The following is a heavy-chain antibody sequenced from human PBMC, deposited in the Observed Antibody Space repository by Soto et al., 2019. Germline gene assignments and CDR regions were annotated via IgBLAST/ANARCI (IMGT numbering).Heavy chain of an antibody. J-gene: IGHJ4*02. Sequence: PGGSLRLSCAASGFTFSHYAIHWVRQAPGKGLEWVALISHDGNNKYYAASVRGRFTISRDNSKNTLYLQMNSLRAEDTAVYYCASPLNGAKDWQQLVSFDYWGQGALVTVSS. D-gene: IGHD6-13*01. CDR3: ASPLNGAKDWQQLVSFDY. CDR2: ISHDGNNK. CDR1: GFTFSHYA. V-gene: IGHV3-30-3*01.